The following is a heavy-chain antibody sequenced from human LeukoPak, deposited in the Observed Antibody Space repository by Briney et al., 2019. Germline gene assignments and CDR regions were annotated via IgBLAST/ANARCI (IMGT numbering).Heavy chain of an antibody. D-gene: IGHD3-22*01. J-gene: IGHJ4*02. CDR2: ISGSGGST. CDR3: ARDSSGYSNDY. Sequence: GGSLRLSCAASGFIFSSYAMSWVRQAPGKGLEWVSAISGSGGSTYYADSVKGRFPISRDNSKNTLYLQMNSLRDEDTAVYYCARDSSGYSNDYWGQGTLVTVSS. CDR1: GFIFSSYA. V-gene: IGHV3-23*01.